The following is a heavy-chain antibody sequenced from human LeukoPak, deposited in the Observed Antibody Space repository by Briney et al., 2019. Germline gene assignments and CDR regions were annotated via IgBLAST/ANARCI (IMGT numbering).Heavy chain of an antibody. V-gene: IGHV3-23*01. D-gene: IGHD4-17*01. J-gene: IGHJ3*02. Sequence: GGSLRLSCAASGFTFSSYAMSWVHQAPGKGLEWVSAISGRGGSTYYADSVKGRFTISRDNSKNTLYLQMNSLRAEDTAVYYCAKDAALDDYGDPWGAFDIWGQGTMVTVSS. CDR2: ISGRGGST. CDR3: AKDAALDDYGDPWGAFDI. CDR1: GFTFSSYA.